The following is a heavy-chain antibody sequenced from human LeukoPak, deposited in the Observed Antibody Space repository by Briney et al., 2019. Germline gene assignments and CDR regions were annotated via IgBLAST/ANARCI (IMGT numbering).Heavy chain of an antibody. Sequence: GGSLRLSCAASGFTVSTNCMTWVRQPPGKGLEWVSTIYSGGTTYYADSVMGRFTISRHNSRNTLYLQMNSLRAEDTAVYYCARVDTVMAYYFDLWGQGTLVTVSS. J-gene: IGHJ4*02. CDR1: GFTVSTNC. D-gene: IGHD5-18*01. V-gene: IGHV3-53*04. CDR3: ARVDTVMAYYFDL. CDR2: IYSGGTT.